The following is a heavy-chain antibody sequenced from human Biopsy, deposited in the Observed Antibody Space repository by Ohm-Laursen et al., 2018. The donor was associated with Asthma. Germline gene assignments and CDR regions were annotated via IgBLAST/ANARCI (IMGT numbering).Heavy chain of an antibody. Sequence: TPSLTCTVSGASIKTDDHYWSWLRQPPGKGLKWFGFIHYSGSTSYNPSLKGGVTISVDTSKNQSSLRLSSVTAADTAMYYCARIPRRSGSYFVDYWGQGTLVTVSS. CDR2: IHYSGST. CDR1: GASIKTDDHY. CDR3: ARIPRRSGSYFVDY. D-gene: IGHD3-22*01. V-gene: IGHV4-30-4*01. J-gene: IGHJ4*02.